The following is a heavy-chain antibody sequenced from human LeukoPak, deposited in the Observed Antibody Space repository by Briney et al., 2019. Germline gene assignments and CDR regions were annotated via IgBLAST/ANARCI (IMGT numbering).Heavy chain of an antibody. CDR2: INPNSGGT. Sequence: ASVKVSCKASGYTFTGYYMHWVRQAPGQGLEWMGWINPNSGGTNYAQKFQGRVTMTRDTSISTAYMELSRLRSDDTAVYYCARDYRRITIFGVVISDYYMDVWGKGTTVTVSS. CDR1: GYTFTGYY. V-gene: IGHV1-2*02. CDR3: ARDYRRITIFGVVISDYYMDV. J-gene: IGHJ6*03. D-gene: IGHD3-3*01.